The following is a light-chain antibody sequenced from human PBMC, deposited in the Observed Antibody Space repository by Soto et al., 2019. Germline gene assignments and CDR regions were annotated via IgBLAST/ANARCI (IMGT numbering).Light chain of an antibody. V-gene: IGLV2-14*01. J-gene: IGLJ2*01. CDR3: TSYTSVTIVV. CDR2: GVT. CDR1: NSDIGGYNS. Sequence: QSALTQPASVSGSPGQSITISCTGSNSDIGGYNSVSWYQQHPGKAPKLLIFGVTNRPSGVSDRFSGSKSGNTASLTISALQAEDEADYYCTSYTSVTIVVFGGGTKVTLL.